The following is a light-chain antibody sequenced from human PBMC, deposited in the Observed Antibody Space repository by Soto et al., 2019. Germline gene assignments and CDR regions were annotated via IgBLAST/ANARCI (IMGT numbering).Light chain of an antibody. CDR2: GAS. CDR1: QSVSSN. V-gene: IGKV3-15*01. J-gene: IGKJ1*01. CDR3: QQYNSGWT. Sequence: EIVMTQSPATLSVSPGERATLSCRASQSVSSNLAWYQQKPGQAPRLLIYGASTRATGIPARFSGSGSGTDFTLNISSLQSEDFAVYYCQQYNSGWTFGQGTKVEIK.